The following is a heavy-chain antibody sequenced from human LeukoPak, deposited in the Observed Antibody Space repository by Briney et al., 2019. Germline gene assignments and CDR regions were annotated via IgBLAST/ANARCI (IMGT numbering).Heavy chain of an antibody. D-gene: IGHD6-13*01. J-gene: IGHJ4*02. V-gene: IGHV3-30-3*01. CDR1: GFTFSSYF. Sequence: GRSLRLSCAASGFTFSSYFMHWVRQAPGKGLEWVADIASDGSHTFYVESVKGRFTISRDNSKNTLYLQMNSLRAEDTAVYYCARSLEQQLVGWGQGTLVTVSS. CDR3: ARSLEQQLVG. CDR2: IASDGSHT.